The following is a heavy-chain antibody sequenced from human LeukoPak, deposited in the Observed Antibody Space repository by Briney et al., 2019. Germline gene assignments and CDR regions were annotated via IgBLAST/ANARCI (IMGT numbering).Heavy chain of an antibody. V-gene: IGHV4-4*07. CDR3: AKHYMGSSYNRGLDY. J-gene: IGHJ4*02. Sequence: PSETLSLTCTVSGGFISSYYWSWIRQPAGKGLEWIGRIYTSGSTNYNPSLRSRVTMSVDTSKNQFSLKLSSVTAADTAIYYCAKHYMGSSYNRGLDYWGQGTLVTVSS. CDR1: GGFISSYY. D-gene: IGHD3-10*01. CDR2: IYTSGST.